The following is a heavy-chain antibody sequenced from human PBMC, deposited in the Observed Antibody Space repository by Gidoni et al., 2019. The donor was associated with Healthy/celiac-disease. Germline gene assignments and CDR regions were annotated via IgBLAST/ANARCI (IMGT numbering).Heavy chain of an antibody. V-gene: IGHV3-21*01. J-gene: IGHJ4*02. D-gene: IGHD7-27*01. CDR3: ARDGLRTGIFDY. CDR1: GFPFSSYS. CDR2: ISSSSSYI. Sequence: EVQLVESGGGLVKPGGSLRLSCAASGFPFSSYSMNWVRQAPGKGLEWVSSISSSSSYIYYADSVKGRFTSSRDNAKNSLYLQMNSLRAEDTAVYYCARDGLRTGIFDYWGQGTLVTVSS.